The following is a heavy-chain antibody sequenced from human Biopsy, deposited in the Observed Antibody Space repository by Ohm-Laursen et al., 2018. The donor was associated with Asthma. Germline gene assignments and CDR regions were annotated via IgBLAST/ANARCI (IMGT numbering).Heavy chain of an antibody. J-gene: IGHJ4*02. CDR2: IYSGGTS. CDR3: ARGDSSGWSHYYFDY. CDR1: GFTVSRDH. V-gene: IGHV3-53*01. Sequence: PRLSCAASGFTVSRDHMFWVRQAPGKGLEWVSVIYSGGTSDTADSVRGRFTTSRDFYKNTLYLQMDSLRAEDTAVYYCARGDSSGWSHYYFDYWGQGTLVTVSS. D-gene: IGHD6-19*01.